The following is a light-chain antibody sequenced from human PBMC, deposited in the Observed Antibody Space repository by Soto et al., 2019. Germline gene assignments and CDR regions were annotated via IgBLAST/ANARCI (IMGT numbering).Light chain of an antibody. CDR3: MQALQSPAT. V-gene: IGKV2-28*01. CDR2: LGS. Sequence: DIVMTQSPLSLPVTPGEPASMSCRSSQSLLYRDGYSYLDWYLQRPGQSPQLLIYLGSTRASGVPDRFSGSGSGTDFTLKISRVEAEDVGVYYCMQALQSPATFGQGTKVEI. J-gene: IGKJ1*01. CDR1: QSLLYRDGYSY.